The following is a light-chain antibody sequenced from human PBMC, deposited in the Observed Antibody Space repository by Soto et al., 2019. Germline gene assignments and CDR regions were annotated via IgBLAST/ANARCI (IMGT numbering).Light chain of an antibody. CDR2: EAS. J-gene: IGKJ2*01. V-gene: IGKV1-5*03. CDR1: QSISSW. CDR3: QQYNSYYT. Sequence: DIQMTQSPSTLSASVGDRVTITCRASQSISSWLAWYQQKPGKAPKLLIDEASGLESGVPSRFSGSGSGTELTLTINSLQPDDFANYYCQQYNSYYTFGQGTKLEIK.